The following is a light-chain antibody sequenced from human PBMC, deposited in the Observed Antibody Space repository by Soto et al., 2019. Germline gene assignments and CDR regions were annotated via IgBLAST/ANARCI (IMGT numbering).Light chain of an antibody. Sequence: DIQMTQSPSSLSASVEDRVTITCRASQGISNSLAWYQQKPGKPPKLLIYAASTLQSGVPSRFSGSGSGTEFALTISSLQPEDVATFYCQKYNSVPQTFGQGTKVDIK. V-gene: IGKV1-27*01. CDR2: AAS. J-gene: IGKJ1*01. CDR3: QKYNSVPQT. CDR1: QGISNS.